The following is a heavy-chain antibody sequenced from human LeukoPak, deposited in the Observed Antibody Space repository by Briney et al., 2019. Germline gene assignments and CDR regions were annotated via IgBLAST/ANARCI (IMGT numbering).Heavy chain of an antibody. Sequence: SETLSLTCTVSGGSISSSSYYWGWIRQPPGKGLEWIGSIYYSGSTYYNPSLKSRVTISVDTSKNQFSLKLSSMTAADTAVYYCARDPLYCSSTSCPWGTQSYNWFDPWGQGTLVTVSS. CDR1: GGSISSSSYY. CDR2: IYYSGST. D-gene: IGHD2-2*01. CDR3: ARDPLYCSSTSCPWGTQSYNWFDP. J-gene: IGHJ5*02. V-gene: IGHV4-39*07.